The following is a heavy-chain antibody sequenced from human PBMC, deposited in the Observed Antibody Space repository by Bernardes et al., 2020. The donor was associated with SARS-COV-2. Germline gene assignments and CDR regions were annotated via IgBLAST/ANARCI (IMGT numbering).Heavy chain of an antibody. D-gene: IGHD2-8*02. CDR3: ARGGDCSGGTCRSPLLDY. J-gene: IGHJ4*02. CDR1: GYSFNTHG. CDR2: ISGNNGNT. V-gene: IGHV1-18*01. Sequence: ASVKVSCTTSGYSFNTHGIAWVRQAPGQGLEWMGWISGNNGNTDYAQKFRGRVTLTRDRSTSTAFLEMSSLTFDDTAVYYCARGGDCSGGTCRSPLLDYWGQGTLVTVSS.